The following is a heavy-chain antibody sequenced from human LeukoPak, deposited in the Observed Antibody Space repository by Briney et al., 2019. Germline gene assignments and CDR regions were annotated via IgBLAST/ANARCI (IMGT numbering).Heavy chain of an antibody. CDR1: GLSLTTSGVG. J-gene: IGHJ6*02. D-gene: IGHD3-10*01. V-gene: IGHV2-5*02. Sequence: SGPTLVKPTQTLTLTCTLSGLSLTTSGVGVGWIRQPPGKALEWLALIYWDDDKRYNPSLKTRLTITKDTSKTQVVLTMTNMDPVDTATYYCAHTGYGSGSYLRYYYFGLDVWGQGTTVTVSS. CDR2: IYWDDDK. CDR3: AHTGYGSGSYLRYYYFGLDV.